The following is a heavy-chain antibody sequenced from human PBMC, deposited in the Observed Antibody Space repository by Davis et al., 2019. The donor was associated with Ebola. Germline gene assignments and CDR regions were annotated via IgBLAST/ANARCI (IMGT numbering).Heavy chain of an antibody. CDR1: GGSFSGYY. Sequence: SETLSLTCAVYGGSFSGYYWSWIRQPPGKGLEWIGEINHSGSTNYNPSLKSRVTISVDTSKNQFSLKLSSVTAADTAVYYCASRYYSARFDYWGQGTLVTVSS. CDR2: INHSGST. V-gene: IGHV4-34*01. D-gene: IGHD3-10*01. J-gene: IGHJ4*02. CDR3: ASRYYSARFDY.